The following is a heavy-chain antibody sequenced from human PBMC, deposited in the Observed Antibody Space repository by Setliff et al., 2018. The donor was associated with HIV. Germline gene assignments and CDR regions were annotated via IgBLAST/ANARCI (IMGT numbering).Heavy chain of an antibody. V-gene: IGHV4-59*01. CDR2: ILNREIT. D-gene: IGHD3-22*01. J-gene: IGHJ6*02. Sequence: PSETLSLTCTVSGASISSDSWSWIRQSPGKGLEWIGFILNREITNYNPSLKSRATISIDTSKKQLSLKLTSATAADTAVYYCARKHDDDRGGGMDVWGQGTTVTVSS. CDR1: GASISSDS. CDR3: ARKHDDDRGGGMDV.